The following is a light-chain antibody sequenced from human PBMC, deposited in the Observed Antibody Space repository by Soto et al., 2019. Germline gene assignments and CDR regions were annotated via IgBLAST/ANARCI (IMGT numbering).Light chain of an antibody. Sequence: DIQMTQSPSSVPASVGDRVTITCRASQGISSCLAWYQQKPRKAPKLLIYAASSLQSGVPSRFSGSRSGTDFTLTISSLQPEDFATYYCQQANSFPLTFGGGTKVEIK. V-gene: IGKV1-12*01. J-gene: IGKJ4*01. CDR3: QQANSFPLT. CDR1: QGISSC. CDR2: AAS.